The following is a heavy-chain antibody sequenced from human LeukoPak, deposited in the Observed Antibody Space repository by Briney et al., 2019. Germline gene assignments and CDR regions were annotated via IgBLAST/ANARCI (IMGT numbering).Heavy chain of an antibody. CDR3: AKEVRSSSCWYSDY. Sequence: PGGSLRLSCAASGFTFSTYAMTWVRQAPGKGLEWVSDISGSGGSAYYADSVKGRFTISRDNSKSTLYLQMNSLRAEDTAVYSCAKEVRSSSCWYSDYWGQGTLVTVSS. CDR2: ISGSGGSA. J-gene: IGHJ4*02. D-gene: IGHD6-19*01. V-gene: IGHV3-23*01. CDR1: GFTFSTYA.